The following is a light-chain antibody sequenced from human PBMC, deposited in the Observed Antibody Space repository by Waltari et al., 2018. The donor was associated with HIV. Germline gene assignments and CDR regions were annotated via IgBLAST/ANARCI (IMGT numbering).Light chain of an antibody. Sequence: DIQMTQSPSSLSASVGDTVTITCQASHDTSFYLNWYQQQPGKAPKLLFYDASNLERGVPSRFTGGGSETHFTFTITSLQAEDIATYYCQQYRSLPITFGGGTKVEI. J-gene: IGKJ4*01. CDR1: HDTSFY. CDR3: QQYRSLPIT. CDR2: DAS. V-gene: IGKV1-33*01.